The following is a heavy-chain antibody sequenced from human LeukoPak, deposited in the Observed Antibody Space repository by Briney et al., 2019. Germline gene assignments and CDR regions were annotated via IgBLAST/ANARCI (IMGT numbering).Heavy chain of an antibody. D-gene: IGHD1-26*01. V-gene: IGHV3-21*01. J-gene: IGHJ3*02. CDR3: AKSWGGATDDAFDI. Sequence: GGSLRLSCAASGFTFSSYSMNWVRQAPGKGLEWVSSISSSSSYIYYADSVKGRFTISRDNAKNSLYLQMNSLRAEDTAVYYCAKSWGGATDDAFDIWGQGTMVTVSS. CDR1: GFTFSSYS. CDR2: ISSSSSYI.